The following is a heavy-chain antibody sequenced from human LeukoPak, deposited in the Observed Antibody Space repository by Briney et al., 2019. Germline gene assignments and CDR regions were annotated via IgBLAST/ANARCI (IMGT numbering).Heavy chain of an antibody. V-gene: IGHV3-48*03. J-gene: IGHJ4*02. CDR1: GFTFSSYE. D-gene: IGHD5-24*01. Sequence: GGSLRLSCAASGFTFSSYEMNWVRQAPGKGLEWVSYISSSGSTIYYADSVKGRFTISRDNAKNSLYLQMNSLRSDDTAVYYCARERRDGYNDYWGQGTLVTVSS. CDR2: ISSSGSTI. CDR3: ARERRDGYNDY.